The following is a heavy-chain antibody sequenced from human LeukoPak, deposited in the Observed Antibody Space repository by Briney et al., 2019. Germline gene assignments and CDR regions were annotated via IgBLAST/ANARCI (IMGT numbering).Heavy chain of an antibody. CDR2: VNTNTGNP. V-gene: IGHV7-4-1*02. CDR3: ARGPRNYDYVWGSYYY. D-gene: IGHD3-16*01. Sequence: ASVKVSCKASGYTFTSYAMNWVRQAPGQGLEWMGWVNTNTGNPTYAQGFTGRFVFSLDTSVSTAYLQISSLKAEDTAVYYCARGPRNYDYVWGSYYYWGQGTLVTVSS. CDR1: GYTFTSYA. J-gene: IGHJ4*02.